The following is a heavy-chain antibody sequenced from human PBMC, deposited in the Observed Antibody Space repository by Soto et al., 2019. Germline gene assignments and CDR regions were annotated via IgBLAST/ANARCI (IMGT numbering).Heavy chain of an antibody. CDR2: IYYSGST. CDR1: GGSISSGGYY. D-gene: IGHD6-25*01. Sequence: SLTCTVSGGSISSGGYYWSWIRQHPGKGLEWIGYIYYSGSTYYNPSLKSRVTISVDTSKNQFSLKLSSVTAADTAVYYCASYTGIAARPFDYWGQGTLVTVSS. V-gene: IGHV4-31*03. J-gene: IGHJ4*02. CDR3: ASYTGIAARPFDY.